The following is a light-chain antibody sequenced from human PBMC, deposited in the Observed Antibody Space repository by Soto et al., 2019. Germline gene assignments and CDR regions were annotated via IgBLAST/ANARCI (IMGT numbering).Light chain of an antibody. J-gene: IGKJ4*01. CDR1: QSISVW. CDR3: QQYNNWPLLT. V-gene: IGKV1-5*01. CDR2: AAS. Sequence: DIQMTQSPSTLSASVGDRVSITCRASQSISVWLAWYQQKPGKAPRLLIFAASNLESGVPSRFSGSGSGTEFTLTISSLQSEDFAVYYCQQYNNWPLLTFGGGTKVDIK.